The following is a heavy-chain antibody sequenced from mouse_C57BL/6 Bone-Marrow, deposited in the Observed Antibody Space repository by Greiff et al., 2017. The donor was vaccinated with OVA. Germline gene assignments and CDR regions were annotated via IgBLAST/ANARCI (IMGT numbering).Heavy chain of an antibody. D-gene: IGHD1-1*01. V-gene: IGHV14-4*01. Sequence: VQLKQSGAELVRPGASVKLSCTASGFNIKDDYMPWVKQRPEQGLEWIGWIDPENGDTEYASKFQGKATITADTSSNTAYLQLSSLTSEDTAVYYCTTRYYYGSSCLFDYWGQGTTLTVSS. CDR2: IDPENGDT. J-gene: IGHJ2*01. CDR3: TTRYYYGSSCLFDY. CDR1: GFNIKDDY.